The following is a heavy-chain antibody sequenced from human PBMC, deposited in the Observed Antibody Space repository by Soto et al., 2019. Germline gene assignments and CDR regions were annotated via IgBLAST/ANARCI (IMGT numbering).Heavy chain of an antibody. J-gene: IGHJ5*02. V-gene: IGHV4-39*01. Sequence: PSETLSLTCTVSGGSVSSSSYYWGWVRQPPGKGLEWIGSVYYSGSTYYNPSLESRVTISVDTSKNQFSLKLSSVTAADTAVYYCARGVVMVRGVIGWFDPWGQGTLVTVSS. CDR2: VYYSGST. CDR3: ARGVVMVRGVIGWFDP. D-gene: IGHD3-10*01. CDR1: GGSVSSSSYY.